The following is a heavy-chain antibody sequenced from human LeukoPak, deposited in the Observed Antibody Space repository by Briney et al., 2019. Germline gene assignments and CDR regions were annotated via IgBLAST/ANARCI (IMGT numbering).Heavy chain of an antibody. Sequence: GGSLRLSCAASGFTFSDYYMSWIRQAPGKGLEWVSYISSSGSTIYYADSVKGRFTISRDNAKNSLYLHMNSLRAEDTAVYYCARLDRGYYDFWSGYYPHYYYGMDVWGQGTTVTVSS. D-gene: IGHD3-3*01. CDR1: GFTFSDYY. CDR2: ISSSGSTI. J-gene: IGHJ6*02. V-gene: IGHV3-11*01. CDR3: ARLDRGYYDFWSGYYPHYYYGMDV.